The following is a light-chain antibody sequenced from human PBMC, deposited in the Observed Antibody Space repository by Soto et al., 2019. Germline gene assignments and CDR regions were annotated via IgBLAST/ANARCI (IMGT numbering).Light chain of an antibody. CDR3: QQYDNWHTFT. Sequence: EIVMTQSPATLSVSPGEISTLSCRASQSVSSNLAWYQQKPAQAPRLLMYGASTRATGIPASFSGSGSGTEFTLTISSLQSADFAVYYCQQYDNWHTFTFGQGTRLEIK. CDR2: GAS. J-gene: IGKJ5*01. CDR1: QSVSSN. V-gene: IGKV3-15*01.